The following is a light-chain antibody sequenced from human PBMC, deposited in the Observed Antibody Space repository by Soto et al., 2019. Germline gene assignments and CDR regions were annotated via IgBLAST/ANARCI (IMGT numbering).Light chain of an antibody. Sequence: DIQMTQSPSTLSAFVGDRVTITCRASQSISSWLAWYQQKPGKAPKLLIYHASNLESGVPSRFSGSGSGTDFTLTISSLQPEDFATYYCQQANSFPWTFGQGTKVDIK. CDR2: HAS. CDR3: QQANSFPWT. CDR1: QSISSW. J-gene: IGKJ1*01. V-gene: IGKV1-5*01.